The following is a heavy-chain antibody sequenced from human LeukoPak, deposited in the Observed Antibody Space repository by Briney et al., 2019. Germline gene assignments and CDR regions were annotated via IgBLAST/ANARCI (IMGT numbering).Heavy chain of an antibody. V-gene: IGHV3-23*01. D-gene: IGHD6-13*01. CDR2: ISGSSSTT. CDR3: AKLLAAAGSDYVRGPVDY. Sequence: GGSLRLSCAASGFTFSSYAMSWVRQAPGKGLEWVSAISGSSSTTFYADSVKGRFTISRDNSKNTLYLQMNSLRAEDTAVYYCAKLLAAAGSDYVRGPVDYWGQGTLVTVSS. CDR1: GFTFSSYA. J-gene: IGHJ4*02.